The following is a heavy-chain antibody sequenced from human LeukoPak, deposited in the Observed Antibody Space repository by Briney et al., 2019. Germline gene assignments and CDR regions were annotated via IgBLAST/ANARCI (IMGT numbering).Heavy chain of an antibody. CDR3: ARDPIVVVPAAPNWYFDL. D-gene: IGHD2-2*01. CDR1: GYTFTYYG. Sequence: ASVKVSCKASGYTFTYYGISWVRQAPGQGLEWMGWISAHNGNTNYAQKLQGRVIMTTDTSTTTAYMELRSLRSDDTAMYYCARDPIVVVPAAPNWYFDLWGRGTLVTVSS. CDR2: ISAHNGNT. V-gene: IGHV1-18*01. J-gene: IGHJ2*01.